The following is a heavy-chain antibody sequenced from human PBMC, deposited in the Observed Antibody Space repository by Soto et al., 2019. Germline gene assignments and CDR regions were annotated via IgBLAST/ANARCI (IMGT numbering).Heavy chain of an antibody. Sequence: PGEPLKISCKGSGYSFTSHWIGWVRQMPGKGLEWMGIIYPGDSDTRYSPSFQGQVTISADKSISTAYLQWSSLKASDTAMYYCARGVMGRYCSSTSCPPTYGMDVWGQGTTVTVSS. D-gene: IGHD2-2*01. J-gene: IGHJ6*02. V-gene: IGHV5-51*01. CDR2: IYPGDSDT. CDR3: ARGVMGRYCSSTSCPPTYGMDV. CDR1: GYSFTSHW.